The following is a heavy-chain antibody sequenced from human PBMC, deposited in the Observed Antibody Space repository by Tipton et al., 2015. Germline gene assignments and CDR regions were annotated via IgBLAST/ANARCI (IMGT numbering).Heavy chain of an antibody. CDR2: IYYSGST. J-gene: IGHJ6*02. V-gene: IGHV4-59*12. D-gene: IGHD3-3*01. CDR3: VRIIPLAAFYYAGLDV. CDR1: GGPINRYY. Sequence: LRLSCTVSGGPINRYYWSWIRQPPGKGLEWIVSIYYSGSTNYNPSLKSRVTMSVDTSKNQFSLNLTSVTAADTALYYCVRIIPLAAFYYAGLDVWGPGTSVTVSS.